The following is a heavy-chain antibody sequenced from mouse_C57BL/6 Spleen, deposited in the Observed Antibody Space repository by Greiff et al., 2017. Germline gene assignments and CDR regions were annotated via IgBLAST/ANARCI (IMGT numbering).Heavy chain of an antibody. V-gene: IGHV1-61*01. CDR2: IYPSDSET. D-gene: IGHD1-1*01. CDR1: GYTFTSYW. Sequence: QVQLQQPGAELVRPGSSVKLSCKASGYTFTSYWMDWVKQRPGQGLEWIGKIYPSDSETHYNQKFKDKATLTVDKSSSTAYMQLSSLTSEDSAVYYCARELRGYWGQGTSVTVSS. J-gene: IGHJ4*01. CDR3: ARELRGY.